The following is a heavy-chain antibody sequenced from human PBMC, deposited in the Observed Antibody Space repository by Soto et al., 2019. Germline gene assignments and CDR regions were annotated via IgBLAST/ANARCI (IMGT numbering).Heavy chain of an antibody. CDR2: IYTSGTT. CDR1: GGSIRSYY. V-gene: IGHV4-4*07. Sequence: QVQLQQSGPGLVKPSETLSLTCTVSGGSIRSYYWSWIRQPAGKALEWIGRIYTSGTTNYNPSLKSRVTILLDTSQNQFSLDLSSGTGADTAVYYCAREGSSGFGMDVWGQGTTVTVSS. J-gene: IGHJ6*02. CDR3: AREGSSGFGMDV. D-gene: IGHD6-25*01.